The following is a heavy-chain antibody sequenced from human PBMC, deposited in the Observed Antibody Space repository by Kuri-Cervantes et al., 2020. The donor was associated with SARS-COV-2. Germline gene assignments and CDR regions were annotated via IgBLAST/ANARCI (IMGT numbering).Heavy chain of an antibody. V-gene: IGHV3-9*01. D-gene: IGHD6-19*01. CDR3: AHLEGQWPKTHHPPFDY. Sequence: SLKISCAASGFTFDDYAMHWVRQAPGKGLEWVSGISWNSGSIGYADSVKGRFTISRDNAKNSLYLQMNSLRAEDTAVYYCAHLEGQWPKTHHPPFDYWGQGTLVTVSS. J-gene: IGHJ4*02. CDR1: GFTFDDYA. CDR2: ISWNSGSI.